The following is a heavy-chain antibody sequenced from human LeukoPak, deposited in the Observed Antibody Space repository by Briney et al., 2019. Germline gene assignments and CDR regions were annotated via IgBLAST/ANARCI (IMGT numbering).Heavy chain of an antibody. CDR3: ARDNSRLKDY. Sequence: GGSLRLSCAASGFTFSDFDMNWVRQAPGKGLEWISYIGSGGSTIYYAGSVRGRFTISRDNANNSLYLQVNSLRAEDTAVYYCARDNSRLKDYWGQGTLVTVSS. D-gene: IGHD6-19*01. CDR1: GFTFSDFD. J-gene: IGHJ4*02. V-gene: IGHV3-48*03. CDR2: IGSGGSTI.